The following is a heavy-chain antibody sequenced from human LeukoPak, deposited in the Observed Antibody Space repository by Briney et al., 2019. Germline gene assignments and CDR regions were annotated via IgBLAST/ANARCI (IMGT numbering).Heavy chain of an antibody. V-gene: IGHV4-59*01. J-gene: IGHJ4*02. CDR1: GGSISSYY. CDR3: ARVRGSYVPPYFDY. Sequence: SETLSLTCTVSGGSISSYYWSWIRQPPGKGLEWIGYIYYSGSTNYNPSLKSRATISVDTSKNQFSLKLSSVTAADTAVYYCARVRGSYVPPYFDYWGQGTLVTVSS. CDR2: IYYSGST. D-gene: IGHD1-26*01.